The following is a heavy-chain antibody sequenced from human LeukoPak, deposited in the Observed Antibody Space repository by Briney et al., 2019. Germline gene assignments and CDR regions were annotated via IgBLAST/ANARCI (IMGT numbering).Heavy chain of an antibody. V-gene: IGHV3-33*01. CDR2: IWYDGSNK. D-gene: IGHD3-10*01. Sequence: GGSLRLSCASSGFTFRSYGMHWVRQAPGKGLEWVAVIWYDGSNKYYADSVKGRFTISRDNSKNTLYLQMNSLRAEDTAVYYCARDPYGSGSTSFDIWGQGTMVTVSS. CDR1: GFTFRSYG. CDR3: ARDPYGSGSTSFDI. J-gene: IGHJ3*02.